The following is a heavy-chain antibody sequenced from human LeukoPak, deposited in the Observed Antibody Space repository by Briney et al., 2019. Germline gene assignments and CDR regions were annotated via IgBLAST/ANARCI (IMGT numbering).Heavy chain of an antibody. Sequence: GGSLRLSCAASGFTFSSYSMNWVRQAPGKGLEGVSYISSTSSTLYYADSVKGRFTISRDNAKNSLYLQMNSLRAEDTAVYYCARDRDSGSHKIDYWGQGTLVTVSS. CDR2: ISSTSSTL. D-gene: IGHD1-26*01. V-gene: IGHV3-48*04. CDR3: ARDRDSGSHKIDY. CDR1: GFTFSSYS. J-gene: IGHJ4*02.